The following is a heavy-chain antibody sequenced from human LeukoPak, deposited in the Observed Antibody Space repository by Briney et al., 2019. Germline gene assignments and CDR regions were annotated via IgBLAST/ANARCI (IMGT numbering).Heavy chain of an antibody. CDR1: GGSFSGYY. CDR3: ASVGIPYYDFSW. Sequence: SETLSLTCAVCGGSFSGYYWSWIRQPPGKGLEWIGEINHSGSTNYNPSLKSRLTISVDTSKNQFSLKVSSVTAADTAVYHCASVGIPYYDFSWWGQGTLVTVSS. J-gene: IGHJ4*02. CDR2: INHSGST. D-gene: IGHD3-3*01. V-gene: IGHV4-34*09.